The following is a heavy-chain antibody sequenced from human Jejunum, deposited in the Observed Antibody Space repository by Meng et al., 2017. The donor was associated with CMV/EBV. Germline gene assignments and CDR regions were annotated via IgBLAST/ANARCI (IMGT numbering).Heavy chain of an antibody. CDR3: AGDYYGSGAYWWGTNLEFDS. D-gene: IGHD3-10*01. CDR2: IMPNSGGT. CDR1: GCS. Sequence: GCSVHWVQQSSGRGLQWTGWIMPNSGGTNYAQKFHCSVTLTRDTSISMATLKLKSLRSVNTAVYSCAGDYYGSGAYWWGTNLEFDSWGQGTLVTVSS. J-gene: IGHJ4*02. V-gene: IGHV1-2*02.